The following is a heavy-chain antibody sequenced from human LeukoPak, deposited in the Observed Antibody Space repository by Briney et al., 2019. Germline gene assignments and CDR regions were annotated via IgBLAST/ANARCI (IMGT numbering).Heavy chain of an antibody. V-gene: IGHV1-18*01. CDR3: ARRRDGYKTDRYNYGMDV. D-gene: IGHD5-24*01. CDR1: GYTFTYYG. Sequence: ASVKVSCQASGYTFTYYGISRVRQAPAQGLAWLEWIGACNHYTHYPQKLHGRVTMTTDTSTSTAYMELRSLRTDDTAVYYCARRRDGYKTDRYNYGMDVWGQGTTVTVSS. CDR2: IGACNHYT. J-gene: IGHJ6*02.